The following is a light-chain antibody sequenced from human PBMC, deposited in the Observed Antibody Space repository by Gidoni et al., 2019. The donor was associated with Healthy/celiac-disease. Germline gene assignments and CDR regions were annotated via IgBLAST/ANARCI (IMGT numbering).Light chain of an antibody. V-gene: IGLV1-40*01. CDR2: GNS. CDR1: SSNIGAGYD. CDR3: QSYDSEV. Sequence: QSVLTQPPSVSGAPGQRVTISCTGSSSNIGAGYDVHWYQQLPGTAPKLLIYGNSNRPSGVPDRFSGSKSGTSASLAITGLQAEDEADYYCQSYDSEVFGTGTKVTVL. J-gene: IGLJ1*01.